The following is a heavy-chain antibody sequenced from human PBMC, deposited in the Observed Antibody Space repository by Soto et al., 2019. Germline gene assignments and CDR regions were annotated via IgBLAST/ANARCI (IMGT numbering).Heavy chain of an antibody. CDR3: ARTRCSGGSCYSPLDAFDI. J-gene: IGHJ3*02. Sequence: GGSLRLSCAASGFTFSSYSMNWVRQAPGKGLEWVSSISSSSSYIYYADSVKGRFTISRDNAKNSLYLQMNSLRAEDTAVYYCARTRCSGGSCYSPLDAFDIWGQGTMVTVSS. CDR2: ISSSSSYI. D-gene: IGHD2-15*01. CDR1: GFTFSSYS. V-gene: IGHV3-21*01.